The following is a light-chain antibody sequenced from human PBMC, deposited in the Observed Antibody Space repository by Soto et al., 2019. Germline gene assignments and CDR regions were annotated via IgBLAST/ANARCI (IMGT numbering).Light chain of an antibody. V-gene: IGKV4-1*01. CDR3: QQDYSPSWT. Sequence: DIVMTQSPDSLAVSLGERATINCKSSQSVLYSSNNKNYLAWYQQKPGQPPKLLIYWASTRESGVPDRFSGSGAGTDFTLTISSLQAEDVAVYYCQQDYSPSWTFGQGTKVEIK. CDR1: QSVLYSSNNKNY. CDR2: WAS. J-gene: IGKJ1*01.